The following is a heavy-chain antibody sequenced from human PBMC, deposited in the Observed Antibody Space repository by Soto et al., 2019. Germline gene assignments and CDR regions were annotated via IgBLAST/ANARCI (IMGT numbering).Heavy chain of an antibody. CDR2: IYYSGST. Sequence: PSETLSLTCTVSGGSISSGGYYWSWIRQHPGKGLEWIGYIYYSGSTYYNPSLKSRVTISVDTSKNQFSLKLSSVTAADTAVYYCARVGYCSGGSCYQIAVPDFNPNQNWFDPWGQGTLVTVSS. CDR1: GGSISSGGYY. J-gene: IGHJ5*02. CDR3: ARVGYCSGGSCYQIAVPDFNPNQNWFDP. D-gene: IGHD2-15*01. V-gene: IGHV4-31*03.